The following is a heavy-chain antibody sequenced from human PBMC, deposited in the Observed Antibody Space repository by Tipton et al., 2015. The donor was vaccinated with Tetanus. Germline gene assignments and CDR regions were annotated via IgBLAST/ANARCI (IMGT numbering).Heavy chain of an antibody. D-gene: IGHD2-15*01. V-gene: IGHV3-33*01. CDR1: GFIFSSYG. CDR3: AREADCSGGSCFSGDFDN. CDR2: SWYHGTDK. Sequence: AASGFIFSSYGIHWVRQAPGKGLEWVAVSWYHGTDKYYADSVKGRFTISRDNSKNTLYLQMNSLRAEDTAVYYCAREADCSGGSCFSGDFDNWGQGTQVTVSS. J-gene: IGHJ4*02.